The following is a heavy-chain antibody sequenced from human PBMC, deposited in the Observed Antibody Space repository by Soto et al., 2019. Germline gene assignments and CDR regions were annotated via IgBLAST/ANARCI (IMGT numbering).Heavy chain of an antibody. V-gene: IGHV3-48*01. D-gene: IGHD3-10*01. CDR1: GFTFSSYS. Sequence: PGGSLRLSCAASGFTFSSYSMNWVRQAPGKGLEWVSYISSSSGTIYYADSVKGRFTISRDNAKNSLYLQMNSLRAEDTAVYYCAPLRGYYYYYMDVWGKGTTVTVSS. CDR2: ISSSSGTI. CDR3: APLRGYYYYYMDV. J-gene: IGHJ6*03.